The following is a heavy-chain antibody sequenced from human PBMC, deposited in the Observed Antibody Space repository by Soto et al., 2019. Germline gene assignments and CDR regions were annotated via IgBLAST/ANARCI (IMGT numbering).Heavy chain of an antibody. J-gene: IGHJ6*02. CDR1: GGSFSGYY. D-gene: IGHD5-18*01. V-gene: IGHV4-34*01. CDR2: INHSGST. Sequence: SETLSLTCAVYGGSFSGYYWSWIRQPPGKGPEWIGEINHSGSTNYNPSLKSRVTISVDTSKNQFSLKLSSVTAADTAVYYCARWGYRGGYYYYGMDVWGQGTTVTVYS. CDR3: ARWGYRGGYYYYGMDV.